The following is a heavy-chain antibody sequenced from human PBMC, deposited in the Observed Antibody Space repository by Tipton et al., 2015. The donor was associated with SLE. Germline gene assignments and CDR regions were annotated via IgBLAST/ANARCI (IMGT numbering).Heavy chain of an antibody. CDR2: VNPDTGGT. CDR3: ARDRSRSGSDVFDY. V-gene: IGHV1-46*01. CDR1: GYTFSSNY. D-gene: IGHD1-26*01. Sequence: QSGPEVKKPGASVKVSCTASGYTFSSNYIHWVRQAPGQGLEWMGIVNPDTGGTGYAQRFQGRVTVTADTSSSTVYVELSSLRFDDTAVYYCARDRSRSGSDVFDYWGHGSLVTVSS. J-gene: IGHJ4*01.